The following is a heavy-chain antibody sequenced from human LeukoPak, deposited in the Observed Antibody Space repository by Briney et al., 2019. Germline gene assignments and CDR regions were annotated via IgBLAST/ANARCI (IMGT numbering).Heavy chain of an antibody. CDR1: GFTFSSYA. CDR3: ARDGLDFWSGYYFDY. Sequence: PGGPLRLSCAASGFTFSSYAMSWVRQAPGKGLEWVSYISSSGSTIYYADSVKGRFTISRDNAKNSLYLQMNSLRAEDTAVYYCARDGLDFWSGYYFDYWGQGTLVTVSS. V-gene: IGHV3-48*04. CDR2: ISSSGSTI. D-gene: IGHD3-3*01. J-gene: IGHJ4*02.